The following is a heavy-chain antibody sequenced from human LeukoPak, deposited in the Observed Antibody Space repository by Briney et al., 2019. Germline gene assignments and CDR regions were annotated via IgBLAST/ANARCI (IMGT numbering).Heavy chain of an antibody. J-gene: IGHJ5*02. CDR2: ISGGSDFI. CDR1: GFTFSSYA. D-gene: IGHD3-3*01. Sequence: GGSLRLSCAASGFTFSSYAVNWVRQAPGKGLEWVSAISGGSDFIYYAESVKGRFTISRDNSKSTVYLQMNSLRVEDTAIYYCAKDGYDFWSAYQIDLWGQGTLVTVSS. V-gene: IGHV3-23*01. CDR3: AKDGYDFWSAYQIDL.